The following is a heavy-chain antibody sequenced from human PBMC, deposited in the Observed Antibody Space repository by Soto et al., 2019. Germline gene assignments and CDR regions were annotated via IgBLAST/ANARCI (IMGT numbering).Heavy chain of an antibody. CDR1: GGSFSGYY. CDR2: INHSGST. CDR3: ARGSRDSYHYYYYYGMDV. V-gene: IGHV4-34*01. Sequence: QVQLQQWGAGLLKPSETLSLTCAVYGGSFSGYYWSWIRQPPGKGLEWIGEINHSGSTNYNPSLKSRVTISADTSKNKFSLKLSCVTAADTAVYYCARGSRDSYHYYYYYGMDVWGQGTTVTVSS. J-gene: IGHJ6*02. D-gene: IGHD1-26*01.